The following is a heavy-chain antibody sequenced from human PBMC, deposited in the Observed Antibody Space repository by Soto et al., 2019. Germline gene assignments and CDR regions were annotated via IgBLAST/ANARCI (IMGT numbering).Heavy chain of an antibody. J-gene: IGHJ6*02. CDR3: AKGYVGESHYYYYYGMDV. Sequence: QVQLVESGGGVVQPGRSLRLSCAASGFTFSSYGMHWVRQAPGKGLEWVGVISDDGSNKYYADSVKGRFTISRDNSKNTLYLQMNSLGAEDTAVYYSAKGYVGESHYYYYYGMDVWGQGTTVTVSS. D-gene: IGHD3-10*01. CDR2: ISDDGSNK. CDR1: GFTFSSYG. V-gene: IGHV3-30*18.